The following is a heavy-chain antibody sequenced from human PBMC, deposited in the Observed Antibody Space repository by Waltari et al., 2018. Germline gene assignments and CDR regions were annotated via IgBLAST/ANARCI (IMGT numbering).Heavy chain of an antibody. V-gene: IGHV3-30*02. D-gene: IGHD2-8*01. CDR1: GFTFSSYG. J-gene: IGHJ4*02. Sequence: QVQLVESGGGVVQPGGSLRLSCAASGFTFSSYGMHWVRQAPGKGLEWVAFIRYDGSNKYYADSVKGRFTISRDNSKNTLYLQMNSLRAEDTAVYYCAKAPPAGEVYADHFDYWGQGTLVTVSS. CDR2: IRYDGSNK. CDR3: AKAPPAGEVYADHFDY.